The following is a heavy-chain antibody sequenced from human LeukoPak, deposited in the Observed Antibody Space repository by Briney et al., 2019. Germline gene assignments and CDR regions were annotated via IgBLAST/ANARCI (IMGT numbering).Heavy chain of an antibody. V-gene: IGHV3-23*01. Sequence: GGSLRLSCTVSGFIFSNYAMSWVRQAPGKGLEWVSSISDSGAGTYYADSVRGRFTISRDNSKNTLYLQLDSLRAEDTAVYYCAREGNLGWELPQFDYWGQGTLVTVSS. CDR2: ISDSGAGT. CDR1: GFIFSNYA. D-gene: IGHD3-10*01. J-gene: IGHJ4*02. CDR3: AREGNLGWELPQFDY.